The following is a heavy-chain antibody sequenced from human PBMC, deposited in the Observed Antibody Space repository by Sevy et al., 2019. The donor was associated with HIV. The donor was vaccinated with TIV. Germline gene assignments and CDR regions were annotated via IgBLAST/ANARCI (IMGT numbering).Heavy chain of an antibody. CDR2: INPNSGGT. CDR1: GYTFTGYY. V-gene: IGHV1-2*02. CDR3: ARASAVTIFGVATRYPLNWFDP. J-gene: IGHJ5*02. Sequence: ASVKVSCKASGYTFTGYYMHWVRQALGQGLEWMGWINPNSGGTNYAQKFQGRVTMTRDTSISTAYMELSRLRSDDTAVYYCARASAVTIFGVATRYPLNWFDPWGQGTLVTVSS. D-gene: IGHD3-3*01.